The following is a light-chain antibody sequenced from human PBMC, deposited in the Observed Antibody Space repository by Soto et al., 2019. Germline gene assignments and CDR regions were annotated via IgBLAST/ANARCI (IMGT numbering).Light chain of an antibody. CDR2: KAS. V-gene: IGKV1-5*03. CDR3: QHYSKEST. Sequence: DVEMTQSPSTLPTSIGDRVTINCRASQNVSNWLAWYQQKPGKAPKLLIYKASRLESGVPSRFSAGGSGTDFTLTIISLQSDDFASYFCQHYSKESTFGQGTKLEIK. J-gene: IGKJ2*01. CDR1: QNVSNW.